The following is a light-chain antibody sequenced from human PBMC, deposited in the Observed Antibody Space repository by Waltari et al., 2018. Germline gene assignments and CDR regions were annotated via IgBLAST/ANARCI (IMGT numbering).Light chain of an antibody. CDR1: SSDVGGYNY. Sequence: QSALTQPASVSGSPGQSITISCTGPSSDVGGYNYVSCYQQHPGKAPKLMIYDVSNRPSGVSNRFSGSKSGNTASLTISGLQAEDEADYYCSSYISSSTLELFGGGTSLTVL. J-gene: IGLJ2*01. V-gene: IGLV2-14*03. CDR2: DVS. CDR3: SSYISSSTLEL.